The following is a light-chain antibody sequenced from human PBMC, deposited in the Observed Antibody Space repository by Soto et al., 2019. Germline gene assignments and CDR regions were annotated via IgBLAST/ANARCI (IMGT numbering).Light chain of an antibody. CDR1: SSDVGGYNY. CDR2: EVS. Sequence: QLVLTQPASVSGSPGQSITISCTGTSSDVGGYNYVSWYQQHPGKAPKIMIYEVSNRPSGVSNRFSGSKSGNTASLTISGLQAEDEADYYCSSYTSSSTLEVFGGGTKLTVL. V-gene: IGLV2-14*01. CDR3: SSYTSSSTLEV. J-gene: IGLJ2*01.